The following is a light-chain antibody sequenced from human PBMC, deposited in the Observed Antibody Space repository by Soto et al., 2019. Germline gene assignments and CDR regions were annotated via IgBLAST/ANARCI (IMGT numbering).Light chain of an antibody. J-gene: IGKJ4*01. V-gene: IGKV2-28*01. CDR2: LGS. CDR1: QSLLHSDGYNY. CDR3: MQTTQFPHT. Sequence: DIVMTQSPLSLPVTPGEPASISCRSSQSLLHSDGYNYLDWYLQKPGQSPQLLIYLGSNRASGVPDRFSGSGAGTDFTLKISRVEAEDVGVYYCMQTTQFPHTFGGGTKVDIK.